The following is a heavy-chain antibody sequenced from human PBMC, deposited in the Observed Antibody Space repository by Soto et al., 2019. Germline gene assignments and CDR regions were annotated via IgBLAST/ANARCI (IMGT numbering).Heavy chain of an antibody. D-gene: IGHD3-10*01. CDR3: ARDATMVRGIIDY. Sequence: PWRSLRLSCSASVFTFSTYWMHWFRQAPGKGLVWVSRINSDGSSTSYADSVKGRFTISRDNAKNTLYLQMNSLRAEDTAVYYCARDATMVRGIIDYWGQGTLVTVS. V-gene: IGHV3-74*01. CDR1: VFTFSTYW. J-gene: IGHJ4*02. CDR2: INSDGSST.